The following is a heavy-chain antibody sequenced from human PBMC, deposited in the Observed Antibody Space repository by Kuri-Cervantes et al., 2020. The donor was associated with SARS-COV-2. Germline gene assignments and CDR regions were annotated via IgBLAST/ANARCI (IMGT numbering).Heavy chain of an antibody. CDR2: IWYDGSNK. CDR1: GFTFSSYG. Sequence: GESLKISCAASGFTFSSYGTHWVRQAPGKGLEWVAVIWYDGSNKYYADSVKGRFTISRDNSKNTLYLQMNSLRAEDTAVYYCARDPRAGYPYGMDVWGQGTTVTVSS. D-gene: IGHD3-9*01. J-gene: IGHJ6*02. CDR3: ARDPRAGYPYGMDV. V-gene: IGHV3-33*08.